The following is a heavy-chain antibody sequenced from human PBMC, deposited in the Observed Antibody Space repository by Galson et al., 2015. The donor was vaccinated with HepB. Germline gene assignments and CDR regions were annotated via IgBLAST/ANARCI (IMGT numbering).Heavy chain of an antibody. V-gene: IGHV3-33*01. CDR2: IWYDGSNK. Sequence: SLRLSCAASGFTFSSYGMHWVRQAPGKGLEWVAVIWYDGSNKYYADSVKGRFTISRDNSKNTLYLQMNSLRAEDTAVYYCARRDGLRGMDVWGQGTTVTVSS. D-gene: IGHD5-24*01. CDR3: ARRDGLRGMDV. J-gene: IGHJ6*02. CDR1: GFTFSSYG.